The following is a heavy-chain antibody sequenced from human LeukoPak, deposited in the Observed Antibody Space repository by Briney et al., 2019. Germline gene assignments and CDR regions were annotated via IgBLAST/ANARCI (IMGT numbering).Heavy chain of an antibody. V-gene: IGHV7-4-1*02. D-gene: IGHD3-22*01. CDR1: GYTFTSYY. J-gene: IGHJ4*02. CDR2: INTNTGNP. Sequence: ASVKVSCKASGYTFTSYYLHWVRQAPGQGLEWMGWINTNTGNPTYAQGFTGRFVFSLDTSVSTAYLQISSLKAEDTAVYYCARDDYYYDSSGYYVFDYWGQGTLVTVSS. CDR3: ARDDYYYDSSGYYVFDY.